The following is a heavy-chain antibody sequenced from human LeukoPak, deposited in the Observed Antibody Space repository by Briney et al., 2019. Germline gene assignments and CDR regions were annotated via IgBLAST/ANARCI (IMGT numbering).Heavy chain of an antibody. J-gene: IGHJ4*02. CDR2: FDPEDGET. CDR3: AIYSSSSRDY. CDR1: GYTFTSYY. V-gene: IGHV1-24*01. Sequence: GASVKIFCKASGYTFTSYYMHWVRQAPGKGLEWMGGFDPEDGETIYAQKFQGRVTMTEDTSTDTAYMELSSLRSEDTAVYYCAIYSSSSRDYWGQGTLVTVSS. D-gene: IGHD6-6*01.